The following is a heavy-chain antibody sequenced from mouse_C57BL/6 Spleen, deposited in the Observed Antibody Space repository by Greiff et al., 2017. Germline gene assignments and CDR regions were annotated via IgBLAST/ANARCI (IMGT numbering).Heavy chain of an antibody. Sequence: VQLQQPGAELVKPGASVKLSCKASGYTFTSYWMQWVKQRPGQGLEWIGEIDPSDSYTNYNQKFKGKATLTVDTSSSTAYMQRSSLTSEDSAVYYCARWTTVVVDDWGQGTTLTGSS. V-gene: IGHV1-50*01. D-gene: IGHD1-1*01. CDR3: ARWTTVVVDD. CDR1: GYTFTSYW. J-gene: IGHJ2*01. CDR2: IDPSDSYT.